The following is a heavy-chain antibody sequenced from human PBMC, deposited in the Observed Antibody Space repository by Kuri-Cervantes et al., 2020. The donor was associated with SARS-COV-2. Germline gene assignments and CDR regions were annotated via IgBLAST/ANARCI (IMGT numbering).Heavy chain of an antibody. CDR1: DGSFSGYY. V-gene: IGHV4-34*01. CDR3: ASGQYSSSPSRSDAFDI. D-gene: IGHD6-6*01. J-gene: IGHJ3*02. Sequence: SETLSLTCAVYDGSFSGYYWSWIRQPPGKGLEWIGEINHSGSTNYNPSLKSRVTISVDTSKNQFSLKLSSVTAADTAVYYCASGQYSSSPSRSDAFDIWGQGTMVTVSS. CDR2: INHSGST.